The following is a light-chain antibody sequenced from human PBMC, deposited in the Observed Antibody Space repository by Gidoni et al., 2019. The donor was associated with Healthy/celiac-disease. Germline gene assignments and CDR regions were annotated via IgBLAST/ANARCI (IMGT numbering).Light chain of an antibody. V-gene: IGLV2-14*04. Sequence: ITISCTGTSSDVGGYNYVSWYQQHPGKAPKLMIYDVSNRPSGVSNRFSGSKSGNTASLTISGLQAEDEADYYCSSYTSSSTLEFGGGTKLTVL. CDR2: DVS. J-gene: IGLJ3*02. CDR1: SSDVGGYNY. CDR3: SSYTSSSTLE.